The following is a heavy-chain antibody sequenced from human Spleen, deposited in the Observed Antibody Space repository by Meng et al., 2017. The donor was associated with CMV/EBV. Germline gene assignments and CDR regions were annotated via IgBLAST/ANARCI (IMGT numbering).Heavy chain of an antibody. V-gene: IGHV3-30*02. CDR3: AKDFGSSGSYGYGMDV. J-gene: IGHJ6*02. D-gene: IGHD3-10*01. CDR1: GFTFSSYG. CDR2: IWYDGSNK. Sequence: GESLKISCAASGFTFSSYGMHWVRQAPGKGLEWVAVIWYDGSNKYYADSVKGRFTISRDNSKNTLYLQMNSLRAEDTAVYYCAKDFGSSGSYGYGMDVWGQGTTVTVSS.